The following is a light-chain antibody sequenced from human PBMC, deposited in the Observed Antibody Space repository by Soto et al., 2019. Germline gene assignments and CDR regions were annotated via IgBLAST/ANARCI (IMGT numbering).Light chain of an antibody. J-gene: IGLJ2*01. CDR2: DVS. CDR1: SSDVGGYNF. CDR3: SSYTSSSTVV. Sequence: QSALTQPASVSGSPGQSITMSCTGTSSDVGGYNFVSWYQQLPVKAPKLMIYDVSDRPSGVSNRFSGSKSGNTASLTISGLQAEDEADYYCSSYTSSSTVVFGGGTKLTVL. V-gene: IGLV2-14*01.